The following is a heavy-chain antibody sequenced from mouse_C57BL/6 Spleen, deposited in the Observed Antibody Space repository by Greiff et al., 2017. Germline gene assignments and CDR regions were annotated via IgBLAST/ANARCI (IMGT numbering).Heavy chain of an antibody. Sequence: VQLQQPGAELVMPGASVKLSCKASGYTFTSYWMHWVKQRPGQGLEWIGEIDPSDSYTNYNQKFKGKSTLTVDKSSSTAYMQLSSLTSEDSAVYYGARGHYYGSSRGAMDYWGQGTSVTVSS. J-gene: IGHJ4*01. V-gene: IGHV1-69*01. CDR2: IDPSDSYT. CDR1: GYTFTSYW. D-gene: IGHD1-1*01. CDR3: ARGHYYGSSRGAMDY.